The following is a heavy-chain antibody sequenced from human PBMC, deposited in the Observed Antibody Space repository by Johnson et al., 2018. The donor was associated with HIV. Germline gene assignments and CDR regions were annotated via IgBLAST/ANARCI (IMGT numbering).Heavy chain of an antibody. CDR3: TTEGDAFDI. CDR2: LKSRADGGTT. J-gene: IGHJ3*02. Sequence: VQLVESGGDLVKPGGSLRLSCAASGFTFSNAWMSWVRQAPGKGLEWVGRLKSRADGGTTDYAVSVKDRFTILRDDSKNTLYLQMSSLRTEDAGVYYCTTEGDAFDIWGQGTMVTVSS. CDR1: GFTFSNAW. V-gene: IGHV3-15*01.